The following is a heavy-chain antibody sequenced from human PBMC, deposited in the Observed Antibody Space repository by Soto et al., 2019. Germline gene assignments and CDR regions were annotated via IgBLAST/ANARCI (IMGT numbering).Heavy chain of an antibody. V-gene: IGHV3-7*03. D-gene: IGHD1-1*01. Sequence: GGSLRLSCAASGFTFSSYWMTWVRQAPGKGLEWVANIKEDGSEKYFVDSVKGRFTISRDNAKNSLYLQMDSLRAEDTAAYYCARGGPGGTFDYWGQGTLVTVSS. CDR1: GFTFSSYW. J-gene: IGHJ4*02. CDR2: IKEDGSEK. CDR3: ARGGPGGTFDY.